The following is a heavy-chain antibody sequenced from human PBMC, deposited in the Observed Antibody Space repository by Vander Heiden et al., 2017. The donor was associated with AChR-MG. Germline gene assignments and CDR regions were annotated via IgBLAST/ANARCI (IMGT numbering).Heavy chain of an antibody. D-gene: IGHD3-22*01. CDR1: GGSISSSSYY. Sequence: QLQLQESGPGLVKPSETLSLTCTVSGGSISSSSYYWGWIRQPPGKGLEWIGSIYYSGSTYYNPSLKSRVTISVDTSKNQFSLKLSSVTAADTAVYYCARRTYYYDSSGYYWRYWGQGTLVTVSS. V-gene: IGHV4-39*01. CDR2: IYYSGST. CDR3: ARRTYYYDSSGYYWRY. J-gene: IGHJ4*02.